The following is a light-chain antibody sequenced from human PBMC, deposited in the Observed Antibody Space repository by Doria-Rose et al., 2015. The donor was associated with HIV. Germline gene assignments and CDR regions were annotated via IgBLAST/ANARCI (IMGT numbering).Light chain of an antibody. V-gene: IGKV4-1*01. CDR2: WAS. CDR3: QQYYDTPS. CDR1: QSLLYTSKNY. Sequence: TQSPESLGMSLGERATLNCKSNQSLLYTSKNYLAWYQQKPGQPPKLLIYWASTRQSEVPARFSGSGSGTDFTLTISSLEAEDVAVYYCQQYYDTPSFGPGTIVDIK. J-gene: IGKJ3*01.